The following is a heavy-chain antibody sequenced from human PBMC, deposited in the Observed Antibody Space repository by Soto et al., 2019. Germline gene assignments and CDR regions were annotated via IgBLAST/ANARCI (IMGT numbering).Heavy chain of an antibody. Sequence: EVQLVESGGGLVQPGGSLRLSCEASGFTFRNYDMHWVRQGTGKGLEWVSGISAAGDPDYADSVEGRFTISRENAQNSFFLQMNSLRGGDTAVYYCARNDRDFYGLDVWGQGTTVIVSS. CDR2: ISAAGDP. CDR1: GFTFRNYD. CDR3: ARNDRDFYGLDV. V-gene: IGHV3-13*05. J-gene: IGHJ6*02.